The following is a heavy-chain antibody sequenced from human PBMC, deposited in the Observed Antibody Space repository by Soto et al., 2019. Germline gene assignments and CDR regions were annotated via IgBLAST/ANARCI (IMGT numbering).Heavy chain of an antibody. J-gene: IGHJ4*02. Sequence: EVQLVESGGGLVQPGRSLRLSCVISGFTCNYNAMHWVRQAPGKGLEWVSAIYCEGGGTGYADSVKGRVTISRDKAKNSLYLQMNSLRPEDTAFYYCIVETSPGGAGNWGQGTLVTVS. V-gene: IGHV3-9*01. D-gene: IGHD2-15*01. CDR3: IVETSPGGAGN. CDR1: GFTCNYNA. CDR2: IYCEGGGT.